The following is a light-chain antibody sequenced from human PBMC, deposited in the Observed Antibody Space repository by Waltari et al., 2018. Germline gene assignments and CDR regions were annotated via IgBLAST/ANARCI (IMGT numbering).Light chain of an antibody. V-gene: IGLV2-11*01. CDR1: SSDVGGYNA. J-gene: IGLJ1*01. Sequence: QSALTQPRSVSGSPGQSVTISCTGSSSDVGGYNAVSWYQQFPGKGPKVLIYDVSKRLSGVPDRFSGSKSGNTASLTISGLQAEDDAAYYCCSYAGTYTFFVFGSGTEVTVL. CDR2: DVS. CDR3: CSYAGTYTFFV.